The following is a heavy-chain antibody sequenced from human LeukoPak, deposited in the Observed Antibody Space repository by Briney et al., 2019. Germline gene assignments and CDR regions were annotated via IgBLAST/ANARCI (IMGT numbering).Heavy chain of an antibody. Sequence: SLKVSCKASGGTFSSYAISWVRQAPGQGPEWMGRIIPILGIANYAQKFQGRVTITADKSTSTAYMELSSLRSEDTAVYYCARARSYCSSTSCLAGVHNWFDPWGQGTLVTVSS. J-gene: IGHJ5*02. CDR3: ARARSYCSSTSCLAGVHNWFDP. V-gene: IGHV1-69*04. D-gene: IGHD2-2*01. CDR2: IIPILGIA. CDR1: GGTFSSYA.